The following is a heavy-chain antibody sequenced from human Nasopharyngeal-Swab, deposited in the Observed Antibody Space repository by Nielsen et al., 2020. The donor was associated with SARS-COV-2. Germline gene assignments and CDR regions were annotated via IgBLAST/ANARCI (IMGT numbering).Heavy chain of an antibody. V-gene: IGHV3-9*01. Sequence: GGSLRLSCAASGFTFDDYAMHWVRQAPGKGLEWVSGISWNSGSIGYADSVKGRFTISRDNAKNSLYLQMNSLRAEDTALYYCAKDVPDYGGHPFDYWGQGTLVTVSS. J-gene: IGHJ4*02. CDR2: ISWNSGSI. CDR3: AKDVPDYGGHPFDY. CDR1: GFTFDDYA. D-gene: IGHD4-23*01.